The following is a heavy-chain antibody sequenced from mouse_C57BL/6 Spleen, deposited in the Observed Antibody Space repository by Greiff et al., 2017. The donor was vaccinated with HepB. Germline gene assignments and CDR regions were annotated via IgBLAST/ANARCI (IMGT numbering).Heavy chain of an antibody. CDR1: GFNIKDYY. V-gene: IGHV14-1*01. D-gene: IGHD2-5*01. Sequence: EVQLQQSGAELVRPGASVKLSCTASGFNIKDYYMHWVKQRPEQGLEWIGRIDPEDGDTEYAPKFQGKATMTADTSSNTAYLQLSSLPSEDTAGYYCTRGAYYSNYGAMDYWGQGTAVTVSS. CDR2: IDPEDGDT. J-gene: IGHJ4*01. CDR3: TRGAYYSNYGAMDY.